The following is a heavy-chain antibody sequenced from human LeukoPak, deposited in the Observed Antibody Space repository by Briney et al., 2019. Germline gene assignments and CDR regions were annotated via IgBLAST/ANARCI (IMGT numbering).Heavy chain of an antibody. CDR1: GYTFTSYY. CDR3: ARGYSTYYYDSSGYYPPYYYYGMDV. CDR2: INPSGGST. J-gene: IGHJ6*02. Sequence: ASVKVSCKASGYTFTSYYMHWVRQAPGQGLEWMGIINPSGGSTSYAQKFQGRVTMTRDTSTSTVYMELSSLRSEDTAVYYCARGYSTYYYDSSGYYPPYYYYGMDVWGQGTTVTVSS. V-gene: IGHV1-46*01. D-gene: IGHD3-22*01.